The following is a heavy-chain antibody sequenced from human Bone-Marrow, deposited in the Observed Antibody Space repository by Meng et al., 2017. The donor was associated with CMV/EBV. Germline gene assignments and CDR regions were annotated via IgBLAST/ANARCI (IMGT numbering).Heavy chain of an antibody. CDR2: MYYSGNT. CDR3: ARDLGYCSSTSCHTDNWFDP. D-gene: IGHD2-2*02. CDR1: GGSISSYY. V-gene: IGHV4-59*01. Sequence: GSLRLSCTVSGGSISSYYWSWIRQPPGKGLQWIGYMYYSGNTNYNPSLKSRVSISVDTSKNQFSLKLTSVTAADTAVYYCARDLGYCSSTSCHTDNWFDPWGQGTLVAFSS. J-gene: IGHJ5*02.